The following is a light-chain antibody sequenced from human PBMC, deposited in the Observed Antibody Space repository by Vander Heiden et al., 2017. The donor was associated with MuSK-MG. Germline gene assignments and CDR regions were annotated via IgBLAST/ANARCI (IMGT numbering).Light chain of an antibody. V-gene: IGLV2-14*03. CDR2: YVT. Sequence: QSALTQPASVSGSPGQSITISCPGTSTDVRNYNYVSWYQQHPGKAPKVIIYYVTNRPSGVSIRFSGSKSGNTASLTISGRQAEDEADYYCTSDTSSTLVFGGGTKLTVL. J-gene: IGLJ2*01. CDR1: STDVRNYNY. CDR3: TSDTSSTLV.